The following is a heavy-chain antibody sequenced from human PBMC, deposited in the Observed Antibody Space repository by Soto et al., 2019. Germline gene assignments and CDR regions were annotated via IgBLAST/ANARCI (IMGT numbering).Heavy chain of an antibody. CDR2: ISSSSTTI. CDR3: ARVWSSGYFCNY. CDR1: GFTFSSYS. Sequence: EVQLVESGGGLVQSGGSLRLSCAASGFTFSSYSMNWVRQAPGKGLEWVSYISSSSTTIYYADSVKGRFTISRDNAKNSLYLQINILIAKDTAGYYCARVWSSGYFCNYRGQGTLVTVSS. D-gene: IGHD3-22*01. J-gene: IGHJ4*02. V-gene: IGHV3-48*01.